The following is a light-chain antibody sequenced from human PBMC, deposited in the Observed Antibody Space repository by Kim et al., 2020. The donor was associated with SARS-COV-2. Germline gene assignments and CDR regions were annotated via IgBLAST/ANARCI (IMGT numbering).Light chain of an antibody. CDR1: QDISSA. J-gene: IGKJ5*01. Sequence: AIRLTQSPSSLSASVGDRVTITCRASQDISSALAWYQQKPGKPPNLLIYDASSLESGVPSRFSGSGSGTEFTLTISSLQPEDFATFYCQQFSNSLITFGQGTRLEIK. CDR2: DAS. CDR3: QQFSNSLIT. V-gene: IGKV1D-13*01.